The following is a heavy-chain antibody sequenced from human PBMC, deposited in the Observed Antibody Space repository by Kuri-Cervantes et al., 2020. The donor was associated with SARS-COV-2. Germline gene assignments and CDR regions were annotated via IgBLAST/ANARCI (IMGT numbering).Heavy chain of an antibody. CDR1: GDSVSSNSAA. J-gene: IGHJ4*02. D-gene: IGHD1-26*01. CDR2: TYYRSKWYN. CDR3: ARATVGATRENHEFDY. Sequence: SCAISGDSVSSNSAAWNWIRQSPSRGLEWLRRTYYRSKWYNDYAVSVKSRITINPDTSKNQFSLQLNSVTPEDMAVYYCARATVGATRENHEFDYWGQGTLVTVSS. V-gene: IGHV6-1*01.